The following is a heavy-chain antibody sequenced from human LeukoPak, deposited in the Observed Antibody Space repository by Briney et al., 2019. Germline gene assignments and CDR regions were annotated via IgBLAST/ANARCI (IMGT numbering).Heavy chain of an antibody. CDR1: GGSISSYY. D-gene: IGHD6-19*01. CDR3: ARVSSGWYPNYYYYYGMDV. V-gene: IGHV4-59*01. Sequence: PSETLSLTCTVSGGSISSYYWSWIRQPPGKGLEWIRYIYYSGSTNYNPSLKSRVTISVDTSKNQFSLKLSSVTAADTAVYYCARVSSGWYPNYYYYYGMDVWGKGTTVTVSS. CDR2: IYYSGST. J-gene: IGHJ6*04.